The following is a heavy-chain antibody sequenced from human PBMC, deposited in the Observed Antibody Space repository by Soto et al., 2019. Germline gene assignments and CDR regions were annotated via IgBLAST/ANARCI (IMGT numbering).Heavy chain of an antibody. V-gene: IGHV3-33*01. CDR3: ARDNNQSSSWYGLYYYYGMDV. CDR2: IWYDGSNK. J-gene: IGHJ6*02. Sequence: GGSLRLSCAASGCTFSSYGMHWVRQAPGKGLEWVAVIWYDGSNKYYADSVKGRFTISRDNSKNTLYLQMNSLRAEDTAVYYCARDNNQSSSWYGLYYYYGMDVWGQGTTVTVSS. CDR1: GCTFSSYG. D-gene: IGHD6-13*01.